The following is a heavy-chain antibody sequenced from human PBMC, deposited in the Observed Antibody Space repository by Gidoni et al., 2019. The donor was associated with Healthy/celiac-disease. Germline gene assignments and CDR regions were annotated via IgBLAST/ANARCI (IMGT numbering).Heavy chain of an antibody. CDR1: GYTFTGHY. Sequence: QVQLVQSGAEVKKPGASVKVSCKASGYTFTGHYMHWVRQAPGQGLEWMGWINPNSGGTNYAQKFQGRVTMTRDTSISTAYMELSRLRSDDTAVYYCARDLTVWIVVVPAAMGPYGMDVWGQGTTVTVSS. V-gene: IGHV1-2*02. D-gene: IGHD2-2*01. CDR3: ARDLTVWIVVVPAAMGPYGMDV. CDR2: INPNSGGT. J-gene: IGHJ6*02.